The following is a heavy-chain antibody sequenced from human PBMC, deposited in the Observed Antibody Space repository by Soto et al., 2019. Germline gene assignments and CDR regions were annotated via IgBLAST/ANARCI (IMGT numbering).Heavy chain of an antibody. Sequence: GGSLRLSCAASGFMFSGFGMHWVRQAPGKGLQWVAGIPKDGSKKYYADSVKGRFTISRDNSKKTLYLQMNSLRAEDTAVYYCANPSGYYFGLGSHDEASDMWGQGTVVTVSS. D-gene: IGHD3-9*01. CDR1: GFMFSGFG. CDR2: IPKDGSKK. CDR3: ANPSGYYFGLGSHDEASDM. V-gene: IGHV3-30*18. J-gene: IGHJ3*02.